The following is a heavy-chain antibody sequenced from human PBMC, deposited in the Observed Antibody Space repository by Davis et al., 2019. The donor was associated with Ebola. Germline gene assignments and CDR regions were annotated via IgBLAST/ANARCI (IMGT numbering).Heavy chain of an antibody. CDR3: AKDVVPAAIRVPDY. CDR2: IGGSGGGT. J-gene: IGHJ4*02. V-gene: IGHV3-23*01. CDR1: GFTFSSYA. D-gene: IGHD2-2*01. Sequence: GGSLRLSCEASGFTFSSYAMSWVRQAPGKGLEWVSTIGGSGGGTYYVDSVKGRFTISRDNSKNTLYLQMNSLRAEDTAVYYCAKDVVPAAIRVPDYWGQGTLVTVSS.